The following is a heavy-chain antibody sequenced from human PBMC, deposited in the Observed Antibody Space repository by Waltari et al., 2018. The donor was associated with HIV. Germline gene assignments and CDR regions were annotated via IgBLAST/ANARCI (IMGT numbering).Heavy chain of an antibody. V-gene: IGHV3-30*01. Sequence: QVHLVESGGGVVQPGRSLRLSCAASGFTFSSYAIHWVRQAPGKGIGWVALKSYEGSNKYYADSVKGRFTISRDNSKNTLYLQMNSLRAEDTSVYYCARDTGYCSFGSCSYNWLDPWGQGTLVSVSS. CDR2: KSYEGSNK. CDR1: GFTFSSYA. D-gene: IGHD2-15*01. CDR3: ARDTGYCSFGSCSYNWLDP. J-gene: IGHJ5*02.